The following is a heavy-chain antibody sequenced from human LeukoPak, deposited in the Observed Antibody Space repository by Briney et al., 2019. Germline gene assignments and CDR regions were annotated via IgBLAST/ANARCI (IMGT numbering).Heavy chain of an antibody. CDR2: IYYSGST. CDR3: ARVPVTRPGAFDI. V-gene: IGHV4-31*03. J-gene: IGHJ3*02. D-gene: IGHD3-16*02. Sequence: SQTLSLTCTVSGGSISSGGYYWSWIRQHPGKGLEWIGYIYYSGSTYYNPSLKSRVTISVDTSKNQFSLKPSSVTAADTAVYYCARVPVTRPGAFDIWGQGTMVTVSS. CDR1: GGSISSGGYY.